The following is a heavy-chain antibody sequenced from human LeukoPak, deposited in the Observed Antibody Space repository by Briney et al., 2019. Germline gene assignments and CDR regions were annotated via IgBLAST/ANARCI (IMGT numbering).Heavy chain of an antibody. D-gene: IGHD1-26*01. Sequence: GGSLRLSCAASGFTLSNAHMSWVRQAPGKGLEWVGRIKNKTNGGTTDYAAPVKGRFTISRDDSKNTLYLQMNSLKTEDTAVYYCTTTIVGVTTWFDPWGQGTLVTVSS. CDR1: GFTLSNAH. CDR2: IKNKTNGGTT. CDR3: TTTIVGVTTWFDP. V-gene: IGHV3-15*01. J-gene: IGHJ5*02.